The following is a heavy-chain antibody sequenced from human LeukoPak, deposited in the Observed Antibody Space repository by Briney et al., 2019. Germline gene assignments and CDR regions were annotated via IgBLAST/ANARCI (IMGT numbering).Heavy chain of an antibody. CDR2: IYSGGST. V-gene: IGHV3-66*01. J-gene: IGHJ4*02. Sequence: GGSLRLSCAASGFTVSSNYMSWVRQAPGKGLEWVSVIYSGGSTYYADSVKGRFTISRDNSKNTLYLQMKNLRAEDTAVYYCAKDGAWLRFDDWGQGILVTVSS. D-gene: IGHD5-12*01. CDR3: AKDGAWLRFDD. CDR1: GFTVSSNY.